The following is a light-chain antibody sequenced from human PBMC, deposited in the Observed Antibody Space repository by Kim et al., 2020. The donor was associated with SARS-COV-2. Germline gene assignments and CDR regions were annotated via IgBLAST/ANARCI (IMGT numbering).Light chain of an antibody. CDR3: CSYASSNTFV. CDR2: EGS. V-gene: IGLV2-23*03. J-gene: IGLJ2*01. Sequence: GQSITISCTGTSSDVGSYDLVSWYQQHPGTAPKLMIYEGSKRPSGVSNRFSGSKSGNTASLTISGLQAEDEAHYYCCSYASSNTFVFGGGTKLTVL. CDR1: SSDVGSYDL.